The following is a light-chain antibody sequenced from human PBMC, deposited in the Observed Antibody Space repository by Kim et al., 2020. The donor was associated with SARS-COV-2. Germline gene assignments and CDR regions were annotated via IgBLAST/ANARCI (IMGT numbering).Light chain of an antibody. CDR1: KLGDKY. CDR2: QDS. V-gene: IGLV3-1*01. J-gene: IGLJ2*01. Sequence: SYELTQPPSVSVSPGQTASITCSGDKLGDKYACWYQNKSGQSPVLVIYQDSKRHSGIPERFSGSNSGNTATLTISGTQAMDEADYYCQAWDSSTAVFGGG. CDR3: QAWDSSTAV.